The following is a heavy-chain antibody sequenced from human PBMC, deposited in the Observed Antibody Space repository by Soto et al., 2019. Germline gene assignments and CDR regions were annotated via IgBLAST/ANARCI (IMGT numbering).Heavy chain of an antibody. J-gene: IGHJ4*02. CDR2: IIPMFGTR. CDR3: ARDLYSSGSYNRFDY. Sequence: SVKVSCKTSGGTFSRYAISWVRQAPGQGLEWMGGIIPMFGTRNYAQKFQGRVTITADESTSTAYMELRSLRSEDTAVYYCARDLYSSGSYNRFDYWGQGTPVTVSS. V-gene: IGHV1-69*13. CDR1: GGTFSRYA. D-gene: IGHD6-19*01.